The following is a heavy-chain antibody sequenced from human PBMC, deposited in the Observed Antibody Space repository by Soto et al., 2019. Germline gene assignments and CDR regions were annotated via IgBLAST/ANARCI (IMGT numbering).Heavy chain of an antibody. V-gene: IGHV1-46*01. CDR1: GDTSTSYY. J-gene: IGHJ5*02. Sequence: GASVKVSCKAPGDTSTSYYLNWVRQAPGQGLEWMGVINPHGGSTKYAQKFLGRVTMTRDTSRSTVYMELRSLRSDDTAIYYCARSSGGNFGIIIEGSNWFDPWGQGTLVTVSS. CDR2: INPHGGST. CDR3: ARSSGGNFGIIIEGSNWFDP. D-gene: IGHD3-3*01.